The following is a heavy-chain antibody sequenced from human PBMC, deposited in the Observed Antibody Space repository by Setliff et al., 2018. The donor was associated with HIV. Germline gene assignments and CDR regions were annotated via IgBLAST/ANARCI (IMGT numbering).Heavy chain of an antibody. D-gene: IGHD3-9*01. Sequence: GESLKISCKGSGYSFTSYWIGWVRQMPGKGLEWMGIIYPGDSDTRYSPSFQGQVTISADKSISTAYLQWSSLKASDTAMYYCAGGRYFRDIRDSRFDFWGQGMLVTVSS. CDR1: GYSFTSYW. CDR3: AGGRYFRDIRDSRFDF. J-gene: IGHJ4*02. CDR2: IYPGDSDT. V-gene: IGHV5-51*01.